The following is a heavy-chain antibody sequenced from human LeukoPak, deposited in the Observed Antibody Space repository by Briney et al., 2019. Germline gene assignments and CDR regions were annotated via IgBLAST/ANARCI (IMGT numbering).Heavy chain of an antibody. CDR1: GYTFTSYG. D-gene: IGHD4-17*01. V-gene: IGHV1-2*02. CDR2: INPNSGGT. Sequence: ASVKVSCKASGYTFTSYGISWVRQAPGQGLEWMGWINPNSGGTNYAQKFQGRVTMTRDTSINTAYMELSRLRSDDTAVYYCARDRPETTVTSLDYWGQGTLVTVSS. CDR3: ARDRPETTVTSLDY. J-gene: IGHJ4*02.